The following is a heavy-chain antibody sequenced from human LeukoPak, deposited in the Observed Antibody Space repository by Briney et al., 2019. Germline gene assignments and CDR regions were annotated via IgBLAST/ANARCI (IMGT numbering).Heavy chain of an antibody. D-gene: IGHD4-17*01. CDR3: ARVWSVTPFFDY. J-gene: IGHJ4*02. V-gene: IGHV3-7*01. CDR1: GFTYSSFW. Sequence: GGSLRLSCAASGFTYSSFWMSWVRQAPGKGLEWLANIKQDGSETYYVDSVKGRFTISRDNTYNSLYLQMNSLRVEDTAVYYCARVWSVTPFFDYWGQGTLVTVSS. CDR2: IKQDGSET.